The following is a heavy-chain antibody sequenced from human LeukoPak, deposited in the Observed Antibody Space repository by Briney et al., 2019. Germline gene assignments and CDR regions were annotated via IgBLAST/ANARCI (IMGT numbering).Heavy chain of an antibody. Sequence: PSETLSLTCTVSGGSISNYYWIWIRQPAGKGLEWIGRIYTSGSTDYNPSLESRVSMSLDTSKNQVMLKLNSVTAAGTAVYYCARTYCGGGNCYHFDYWGQGTLVTVSS. V-gene: IGHV4-4*07. D-gene: IGHD2-15*01. CDR3: ARTYCGGGNCYHFDY. CDR2: IYTSGST. CDR1: GGSISNYY. J-gene: IGHJ4*02.